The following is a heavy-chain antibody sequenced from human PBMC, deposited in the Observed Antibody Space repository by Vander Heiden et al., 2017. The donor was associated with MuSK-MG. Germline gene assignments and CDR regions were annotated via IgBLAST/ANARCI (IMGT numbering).Heavy chain of an antibody. CDR3: VRDDYEDYGVGY. V-gene: IGHV4-31*03. CDR2: IYYSGGT. Sequence: QVQLQESGPGLVKPSQNLSLTCTVSGASVSNDYWSWFRQRPGKGLEWIGYIYYSGGTFYTPSLRSRVIISIDTSKNQVSLRLDSVTAADTAIYYCVRDDYEDYGVGYWGQGTLVTVSS. J-gene: IGHJ4*02. D-gene: IGHD4-17*01. CDR1: GASVSNDY.